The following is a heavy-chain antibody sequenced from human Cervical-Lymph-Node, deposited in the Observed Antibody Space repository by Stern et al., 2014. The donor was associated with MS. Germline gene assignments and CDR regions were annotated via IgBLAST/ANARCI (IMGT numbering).Heavy chain of an antibody. CDR2: ITPMFGTP. D-gene: IGHD6-13*01. J-gene: IGHJ4*02. V-gene: IGHV1-69*01. CDR1: GVTFSISS. CDR3: TIDQGGIAAY. Sequence: QLVQSGAVVKKPGSSVKVSCSTSGVTFSISSISWVRHAPGTGLEWMGGITPMFGTPNYARKFQGRVATTADESSSTAYLELSTLRSEDTATYFCTIDQGGIAAYWGQGTLVTVSS.